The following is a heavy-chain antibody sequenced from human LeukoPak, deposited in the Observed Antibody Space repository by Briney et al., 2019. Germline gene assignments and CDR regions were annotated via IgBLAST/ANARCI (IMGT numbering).Heavy chain of an antibody. D-gene: IGHD5-18*01. J-gene: IGHJ6*02. CDR1: GFAFSTLT. V-gene: IGHV3-73*01. CDR2: IRSKANTYAT. Sequence: GGSLRLSCAASGFAFSTLTMNWVRQAPGKGLEWVGRIRSKANTYATAYAASVKGRFTISRDDSKNTAYLQMNSLKTEDTAVYYCTSPEVDTTFYAMEVWGQGTTVTVSS. CDR3: TSPEVDTTFYAMEV.